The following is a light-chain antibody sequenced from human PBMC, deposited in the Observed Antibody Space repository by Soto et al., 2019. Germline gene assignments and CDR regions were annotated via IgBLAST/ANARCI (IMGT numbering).Light chain of an antibody. Sequence: QSALTQPASVSGSPGQSITISCTGTISDVGRYNLVSWYQQHPDKAPKLIIYEDIERPSGVSHRFSGSTSGNTASLTISGLQTEDEAKYFCCSYAGGASVVFGGGNKLTVL. CDR2: EDI. CDR3: CSYAGGASVV. CDR1: ISDVGRYNL. V-gene: IGLV2-23*01. J-gene: IGLJ2*01.